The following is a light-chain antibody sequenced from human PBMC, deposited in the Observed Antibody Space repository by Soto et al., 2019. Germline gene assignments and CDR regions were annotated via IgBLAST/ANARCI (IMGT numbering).Light chain of an antibody. Sequence: EIVVTQSPATLSLSPGERATLSCRASQSVSSYLAWYQHKPGQAPRLLIYDASNRATGIPARFSSSGSGTDFTPTISSLQHEDYAVFYCQQRSSWPPWTFGQGTKLEIK. CDR1: QSVSSY. CDR2: DAS. J-gene: IGKJ1*01. V-gene: IGKV3-11*01. CDR3: QQRSSWPPWT.